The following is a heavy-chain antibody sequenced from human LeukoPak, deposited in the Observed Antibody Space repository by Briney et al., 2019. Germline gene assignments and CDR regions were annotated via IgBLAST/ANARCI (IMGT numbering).Heavy chain of an antibody. Sequence: PGGSLRLSCEVSGFTVSSNYMSWVRQAPGKGLEWVSAISGSGGSTYYADSVKGRFTISRDNSKNTLYLQMNSLRAEDTAVYYCAKGIAAAANYWGQGTLVTVSS. V-gene: IGHV3-23*01. CDR3: AKGIAAAANY. D-gene: IGHD6-13*01. CDR2: ISGSGGST. J-gene: IGHJ4*02. CDR1: GFTVSSNY.